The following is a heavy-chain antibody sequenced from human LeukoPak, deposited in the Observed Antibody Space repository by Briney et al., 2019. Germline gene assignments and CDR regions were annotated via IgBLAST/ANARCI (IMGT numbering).Heavy chain of an antibody. D-gene: IGHD5-18*01. J-gene: IGHJ4*02. V-gene: IGHV3-20*04. CDR3: AREGDTAMGDY. Sequence: GGSLRLSCAASGFTFDDYGMTWVRQAPGKGLEWVSGINWKGGSTGYADSVKGRFTISRDNAKKSLYLQMNSLRVEDTALYYCAREGDTAMGDYWGQGTLVTVPS. CDR2: INWKGGST. CDR1: GFTFDDYG.